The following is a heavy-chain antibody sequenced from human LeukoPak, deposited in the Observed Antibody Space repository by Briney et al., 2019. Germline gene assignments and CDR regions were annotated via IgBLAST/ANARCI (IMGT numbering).Heavy chain of an antibody. V-gene: IGHV3-7*01. CDR1: GFTFSNSW. CDR2: MNQAGSAN. CDR3: ARDPHFGALDY. Sequence: GGSLRLSCAASGFTFSNSWMAWVRQAPGKGLEWVAEMNQAGSANAYVDSVKGRFTISRDNAKNSVYLQMNSLRAEDTAVYYCARDPHFGALDYWGQGTLVTVSS. D-gene: IGHD3-16*01. J-gene: IGHJ4*02.